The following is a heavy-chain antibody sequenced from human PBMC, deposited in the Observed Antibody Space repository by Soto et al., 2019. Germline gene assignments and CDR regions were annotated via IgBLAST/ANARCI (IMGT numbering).Heavy chain of an antibody. Sequence: SETLSLTCTVSGGSISSYYWSWIRQPPGKGLEWIGYIYYSGSTNYNPSLKSRVTISVDTSKNQFSLKLSSVTAADTAVYYCARDRLIVATKTYYYYYGMDVWGQGTTVTVSS. V-gene: IGHV4-59*12. D-gene: IGHD5-12*01. J-gene: IGHJ6*02. CDR2: IYYSGST. CDR1: GGSISSYY. CDR3: ARDRLIVATKTYYYYYGMDV.